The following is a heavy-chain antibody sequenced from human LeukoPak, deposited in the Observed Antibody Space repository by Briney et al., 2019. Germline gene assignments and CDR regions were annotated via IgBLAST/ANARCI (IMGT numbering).Heavy chain of an antibody. D-gene: IGHD1-26*01. CDR3: ARQILGALGD. CDR2: IYGGGST. Sequence: GGSLRLSCAASGFTVSTNYMSWVRQAPGKGLEWVSIIYGGGSTYYADSVKGRFTTSRDISKNTLYLQMNSLRAEDTAVYYCARQILGALGDWGQGSLVTVSS. J-gene: IGHJ4*02. CDR1: GFTVSTNY. V-gene: IGHV3-53*01.